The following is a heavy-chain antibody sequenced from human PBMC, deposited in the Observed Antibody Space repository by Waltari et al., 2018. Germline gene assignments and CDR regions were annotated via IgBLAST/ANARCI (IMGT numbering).Heavy chain of an antibody. J-gene: IGHJ5*02. D-gene: IGHD3-10*01. CDR1: GFTFDDYT. CDR2: ISWDGGST. CDR3: AKGHSGSGSPIDP. V-gene: IGHV3-43*01. Sequence: EVQLVESGGVVVQPGGSLRLPCAASGFTFDDYTMHWVRQAPGKGLEWVSLISWDGGSTYYADSVKGRFTISRDNSKNSLYLQMNSLRTEDTALYYCAKGHSGSGSPIDPWGQGTLVTVSS.